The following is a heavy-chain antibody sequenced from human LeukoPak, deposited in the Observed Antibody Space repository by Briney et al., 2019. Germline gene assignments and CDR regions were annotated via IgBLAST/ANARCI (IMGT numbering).Heavy chain of an antibody. Sequence: SVKVSCKASGFTFTSSAAQWVRQARGQRLEWIRWIVVGSGNTNYAQKFQERVTITRDMSTSTAYMELSSLRSEDTAVYYCAADQEWLTTPYWYFDLWGRGTLVTVSS. CDR1: GFTFTSSA. D-gene: IGHD3-3*01. CDR3: AADQEWLTTPYWYFDL. J-gene: IGHJ2*01. V-gene: IGHV1-58*01. CDR2: IVVGSGNT.